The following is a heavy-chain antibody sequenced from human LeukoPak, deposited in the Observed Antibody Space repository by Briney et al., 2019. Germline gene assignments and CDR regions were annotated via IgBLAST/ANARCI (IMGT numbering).Heavy chain of an antibody. V-gene: IGHV3-21*01. CDR2: ISSSSSYI. Sequence: GGSLRLSCAASGFTFSSYSMNWVRQAPGKGLEWVSSISSSSSYIYYADSVKGRFTISRDNAKNSLYLQMNSLRAEDTAVYYCARVRSTVTTTDAFDIWGQGTMVTVSS. J-gene: IGHJ3*02. CDR3: ARVRSTVTTTDAFDI. CDR1: GFTFSSYS. D-gene: IGHD4-17*01.